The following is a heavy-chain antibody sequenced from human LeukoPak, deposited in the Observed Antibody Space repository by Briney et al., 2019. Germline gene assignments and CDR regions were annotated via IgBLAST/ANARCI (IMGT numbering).Heavy chain of an antibody. V-gene: IGHV3-21*01. CDR3: ARMVAARTGYFDY. CDR1: GFTFSSYS. Sequence: PGGSLRLSCAASGFTFSSYSMNWVRQAPGKGLEWVSSISSSSSYIYYADSVKGRFTISRDNAKNSLYLQMNSLRAEDTAVYYCARMVAARTGYFDYWGQGTLVTVSS. CDR2: ISSSSSYI. D-gene: IGHD2-15*01. J-gene: IGHJ4*02.